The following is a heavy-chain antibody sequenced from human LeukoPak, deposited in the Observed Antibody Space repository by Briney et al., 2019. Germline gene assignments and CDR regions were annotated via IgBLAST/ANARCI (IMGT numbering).Heavy chain of an antibody. V-gene: IGHV3-20*04. CDR2: INWNGGST. Sequence: GGSLRLSCAASGFTFDDYGMSWVRQAPGKGLEWVSGINWNGGSTGYADSVKGRFTISRDNAKNSLYLQMNSLRAEDTAVYYCARDGMLWFGELLSPFDYWGQGTLVTVSS. CDR3: ARDGMLWFGELLSPFDY. J-gene: IGHJ4*02. D-gene: IGHD3-10*01. CDR1: GFTFDDYG.